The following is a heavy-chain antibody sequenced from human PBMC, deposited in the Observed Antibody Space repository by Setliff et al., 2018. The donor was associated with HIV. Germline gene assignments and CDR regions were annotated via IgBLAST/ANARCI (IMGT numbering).Heavy chain of an antibody. D-gene: IGHD3-22*01. J-gene: IGHJ6*02. CDR2: INAGNGDT. V-gene: IGHV1-3*01. CDR1: GYTFTNYA. Sequence: ASVKVSCKASGYTFTNYAMHWVRQAPGQRLEWMGWINAGNGDTKYSQKFQGRVTFTWDTSASTAYMELISLRSEDTALYYCARDSGDYYSDYYYYGMDVWGQGTTVTVSS. CDR3: ARDSGDYYSDYYYYGMDV.